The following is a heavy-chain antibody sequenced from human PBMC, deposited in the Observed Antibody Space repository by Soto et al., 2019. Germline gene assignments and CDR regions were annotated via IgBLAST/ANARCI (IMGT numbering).Heavy chain of an antibody. J-gene: IGHJ6*02. CDR2: IPHSGST. CDR3: ASSSLYGMDV. V-gene: IGHV4-30-2*05. CDR1: GADINSGGFT. Sequence: SETLSLTCSVSGADINSGGFTWTWIRQHAGKGLEWLGYIPHSGSTDYNPSLKIRLIISIDTSKNQFSLKVGSVTAADTAVYYCASSSLYGMDVWGQGTTVTVSS.